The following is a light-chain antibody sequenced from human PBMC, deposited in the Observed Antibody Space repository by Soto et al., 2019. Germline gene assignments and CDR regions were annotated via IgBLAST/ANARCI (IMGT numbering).Light chain of an antibody. Sequence: DVRMTKSPSSLSASVGHTITXXCLASRTINTYLNWFQQKPGEPPRLLIYGASTLHDGVPSRFSGSGSGADFTLTTSGLQPEDFASYYCQQYDNYPLTFGGGTKVDIK. CDR1: RTINTY. CDR3: QQYDNYPLT. CDR2: GAS. V-gene: IGKV1-39*01. J-gene: IGKJ4*01.